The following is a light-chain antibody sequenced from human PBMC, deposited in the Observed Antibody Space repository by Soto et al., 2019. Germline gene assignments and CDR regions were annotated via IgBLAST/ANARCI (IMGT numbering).Light chain of an antibody. CDR1: QNVLYSSNNKNF. V-gene: IGKV4-1*01. Sequence: DIVMTQSPDSLAVSLGERTTINCKSSQNVLYSSNNKNFLAWYQQKPGQPPKLLIYWASTRESGVPVRFSGSGSGPDFPLTISSLQAEDVAVYYCQEYYETPYTFGQGTKLEIK. CDR2: WAS. CDR3: QEYYETPYT. J-gene: IGKJ2*01.